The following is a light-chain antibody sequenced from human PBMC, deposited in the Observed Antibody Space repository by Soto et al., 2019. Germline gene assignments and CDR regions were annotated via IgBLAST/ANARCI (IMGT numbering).Light chain of an antibody. V-gene: IGLV2-14*01. Sequence: CALTQPASVSGSPGQSITISCTGTSSDVGGYNYVSWYQQHPGKAPKLMIFDVSNRPSGVSNRFSGSKSGNTASLTISGLQAADEADYYCSSYTTSSTVVFGGGTKLTVL. CDR1: SSDVGGYNY. CDR2: DVS. CDR3: SSYTTSSTVV. J-gene: IGLJ2*01.